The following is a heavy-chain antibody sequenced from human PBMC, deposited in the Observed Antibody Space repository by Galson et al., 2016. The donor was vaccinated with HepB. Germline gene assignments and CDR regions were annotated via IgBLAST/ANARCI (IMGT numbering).Heavy chain of an antibody. Sequence: AEVXKPGXXLRISCXXSGXXXITYWISXXPQMPGQGLEWXGSIDXSDXYTNYSXSFQGHVTISXXRSISXSXLQXSSLXASDTAXXYCAIRLXCRGSXXXWGQGTLVTVSS. CDR2: IDXSDXYT. V-gene: IGHV5-10-1*01. CDR3: AIRLXCRGSXXX. CDR1: GXXXITYW. J-gene: IGHJ4*02. D-gene: IGHD5-12*01.